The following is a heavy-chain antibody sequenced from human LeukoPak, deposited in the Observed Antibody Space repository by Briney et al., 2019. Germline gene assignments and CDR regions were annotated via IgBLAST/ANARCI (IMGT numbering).Heavy chain of an antibody. CDR1: GFSYYTYV. CDR3: AKAKSGSYSPFDY. V-gene: IGHV3-23*01. CDR2: ISDSGGST. D-gene: IGHD1-26*01. Sequence: PGGSLRLSCAASGFSYYTYVMSWVRQAPGKGLEWVSAISDSGGSTKYADSVKGRFTISRDNSWNTLYLQMNSLRAEDTAVYYCAKAKSGSYSPFDYWGQGTLVTVSS. J-gene: IGHJ4*02.